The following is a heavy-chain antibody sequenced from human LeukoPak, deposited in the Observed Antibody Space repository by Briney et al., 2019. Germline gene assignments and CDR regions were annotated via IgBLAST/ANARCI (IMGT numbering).Heavy chain of an antibody. CDR3: AREKDSYGLESNWFDP. CDR2: IIPILGIG. D-gene: IGHD5-18*01. V-gene: IGHV1-69*04. Sequence: SVKLSCKGSVGTFSSYTISWVRQAPGQGREWGGRIIPILGIGNYTQKFQGRVTITADKSTSKAYMELSSLRCEDTAVYYCAREKDSYGLESNWFDPWGQGTLVTVSS. J-gene: IGHJ5*02. CDR1: VGTFSSYT.